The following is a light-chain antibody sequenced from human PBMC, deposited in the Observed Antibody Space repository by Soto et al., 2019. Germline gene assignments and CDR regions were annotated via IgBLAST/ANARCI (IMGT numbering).Light chain of an antibody. J-gene: IGLJ2*01. Sequence: QSVLTQPPSASGSPGQSVTISCTGTSSDAGGYNYVSWYQQHPGKAPKLMIYEVSKRPSGVPDRFSGSKSGNTASLTVSWLQAEDEADYYCSSYAGSNNLVFGGGTKLTVL. CDR3: SSYAGSNNLV. CDR2: EVS. CDR1: SSDAGGYNY. V-gene: IGLV2-8*01.